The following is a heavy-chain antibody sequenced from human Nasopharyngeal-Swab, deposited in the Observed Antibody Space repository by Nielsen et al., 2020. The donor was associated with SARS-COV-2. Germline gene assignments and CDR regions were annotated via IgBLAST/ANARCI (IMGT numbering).Heavy chain of an antibody. V-gene: IGHV3-21*01. D-gene: IGHD3-22*01. CDR3: AREGAYYYDSSGYLPPDY. J-gene: IGHJ4*02. Sequence: WIRQPPGKGLEWVSSISSSSSYIYYADSVKGRFTISRDNAKNSLYLQMNGLRAEDTAVYYCAREGAYYYDSSGYLPPDYWGQGTLVTVSS. CDR2: ISSSSSYI.